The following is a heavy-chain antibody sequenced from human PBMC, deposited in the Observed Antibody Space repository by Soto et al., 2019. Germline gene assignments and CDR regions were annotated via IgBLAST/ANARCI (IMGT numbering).Heavy chain of an antibody. CDR3: ATPPYWTYGPYYSYMDV. V-gene: IGHV3-23*01. Sequence: EVQLLESGGGLVQPGGSLRLSCAASGFTFSSYAMSWVRQAPGTGLEWVSAISGSGGSTYYADSVKGRFTISRDNSKNTLDLQMNSLRAEDTAVYYCATPPYWTYGPYYSYMDVWGKGTTVTVSS. D-gene: IGHD1-7*01. CDR1: GFTFSSYA. CDR2: ISGSGGST. J-gene: IGHJ6*03.